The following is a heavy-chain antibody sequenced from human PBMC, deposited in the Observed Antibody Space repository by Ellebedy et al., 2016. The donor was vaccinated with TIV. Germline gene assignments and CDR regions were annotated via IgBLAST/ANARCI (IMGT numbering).Heavy chain of an antibody. D-gene: IGHD3-9*01. CDR1: GYTFSSYG. CDR2: ISGYNGHT. CDR3: AREPLGHYDILTGSPGGMDV. J-gene: IGHJ6*02. Sequence: ASVKVSCKASGYTFSSYGISWVRQAPGQGLEWIGWISGYNGHTTYAQKFQDRLTVTRDTSTSTAYMELRSLRSEETAVYYCAREPLGHYDILTGSPGGMDVWGQGTTVTVSS. V-gene: IGHV1-18*01.